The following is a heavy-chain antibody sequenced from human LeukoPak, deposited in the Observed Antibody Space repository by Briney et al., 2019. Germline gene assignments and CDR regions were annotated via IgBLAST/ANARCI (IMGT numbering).Heavy chain of an antibody. D-gene: IGHD3-22*01. J-gene: IGHJ6*03. Sequence: VKVSCKASGGTFSSYAISWVRQAPGQGLEWMGGIIPIFGTANYAQKFQGRVTITADKSTSTAYMELSSLRSEDTAVYYCASSYDSSGYYFEDPDYYYYYYMDVWGKGTTVTVSS. CDR1: GGTFSSYA. CDR3: ASSYDSSGYYFEDPDYYYYYYMDV. CDR2: IIPIFGTA. V-gene: IGHV1-69*13.